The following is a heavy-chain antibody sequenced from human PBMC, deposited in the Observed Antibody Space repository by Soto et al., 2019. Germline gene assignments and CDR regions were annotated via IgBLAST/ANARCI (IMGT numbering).Heavy chain of an antibody. CDR1: GFTFSKYG. J-gene: IGHJ6*03. CDR2: ISNSGSNR. CDR3: ARRGRTLPHYSYYMDV. Sequence: EVQLLEYGGGLVQPGGSLRLSCAASGFTFSKYGMSWVRQAPGKGLEWVSSISNSGSNRYYAESVKGRVTISRDNSNNTLYLQMNSLRAEDTALYYCARRGRTLPHYSYYMDVWGKGTTVTVSS. V-gene: IGHV3-23*01.